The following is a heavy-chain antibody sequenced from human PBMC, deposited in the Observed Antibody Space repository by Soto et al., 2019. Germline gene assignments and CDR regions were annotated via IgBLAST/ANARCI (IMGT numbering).Heavy chain of an antibody. CDR2: IYYSGST. D-gene: IGHD1-26*01. J-gene: IGHJ4*02. V-gene: IGHV4-31*03. Sequence: QVQLQESGPGLVKPSQTLSLTCTVSGGSISSGGYYWSWIRQHPGKGLEWIGYIYYSGSTYYNPCLKSRVTISLDTSKYQFSLKLSSVTAADTAVYYCAMWESSVYYFDYWGQGTLVTVSS. CDR1: GGSISSGGYY. CDR3: AMWESSVYYFDY.